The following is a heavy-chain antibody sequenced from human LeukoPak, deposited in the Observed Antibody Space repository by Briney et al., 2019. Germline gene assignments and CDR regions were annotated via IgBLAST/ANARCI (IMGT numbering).Heavy chain of an antibody. V-gene: IGHV4-59*01. CDR2: IYYSGST. J-gene: IGHJ4*02. D-gene: IGHD3-10*01. Sequence: SETLSLTCSVSGGSINSYYWSWIRQPPGKGLERIGYIYYSGSTNYSPSLKSRVSISDTSKNQFSLNLRSVTAADTAVFYCALIDYYNYALVYWGQGTLVTVSS. CDR1: GGSINSYY. CDR3: ALIDYYNYALVY.